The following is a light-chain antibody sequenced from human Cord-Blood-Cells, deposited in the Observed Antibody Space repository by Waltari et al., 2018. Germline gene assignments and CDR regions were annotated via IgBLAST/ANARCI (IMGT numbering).Light chain of an antibody. Sequence: EIVMTQSPATLSVSHGERASLPCMASQSVSSNFAWYQQKPGQAPRLLIYGASTRATGIPARFSGSGSGTEFTLTISSLQSEDFAVYYCQQYNNWPPYTFGQGTKLEIK. V-gene: IGKV3-15*01. J-gene: IGKJ2*01. CDR3: QQYNNWPPYT. CDR1: QSVSSN. CDR2: GAS.